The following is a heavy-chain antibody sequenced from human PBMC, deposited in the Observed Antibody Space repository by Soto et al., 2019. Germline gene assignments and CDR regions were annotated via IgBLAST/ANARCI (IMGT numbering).Heavy chain of an antibody. V-gene: IGHV3-30*18. CDR3: AKDSRYFDWLFQGPFDY. D-gene: IGHD3-9*01. CDR2: ISYDGSNK. CDR1: GFTFSSYG. J-gene: IGHJ4*02. Sequence: QVQLVESGGGVVQPGRSLRLSCAASGFTFSSYGMHWVRQAPGKGLEWVAVISYDGSNKYYADSVKGRFTISRDNSKNTLYLQMNSLRAEDTAVYYCAKDSRYFDWLFQGPFDYWGQGTLVTVSS.